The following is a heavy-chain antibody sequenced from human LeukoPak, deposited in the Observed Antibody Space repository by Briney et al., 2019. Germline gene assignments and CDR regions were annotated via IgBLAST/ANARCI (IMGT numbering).Heavy chain of an antibody. CDR2: LGYDGNNK. CDR1: GFTFSSYG. CDR3: ATRNFDDSGIYALGY. D-gene: IGHD3-10*01. Sequence: GGSLRLSCAASGFTFSSYGMHWVRQAPGKGLEWVAFLGYDGNNKYYADSVKGRFTISRDSSKNTLYLQMNSLRAEDDTAVYYCATRNFDDSGIYALGYWGQGTLVTVSS. V-gene: IGHV3-30*02. J-gene: IGHJ4*02.